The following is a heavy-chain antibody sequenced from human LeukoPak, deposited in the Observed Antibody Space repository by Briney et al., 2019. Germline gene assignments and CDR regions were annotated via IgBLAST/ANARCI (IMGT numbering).Heavy chain of an antibody. CDR3: AREGGYCSSTSCYAVDY. V-gene: IGHV4-38-2*02. J-gene: IGHJ4*02. D-gene: IGHD2-2*01. CDR1: GYSISSGYY. CDR2: IYHSGST. Sequence: PSETLSLTCTVSGYSISSGYYWGWIRQPPGKGLEWIGSIYHSGSTNYNPSLKSRVTISVDTSKNQFSLKLSSVTAAGTAVYYCAREGGYCSSTSCYAVDYWGQGTLVTVSS.